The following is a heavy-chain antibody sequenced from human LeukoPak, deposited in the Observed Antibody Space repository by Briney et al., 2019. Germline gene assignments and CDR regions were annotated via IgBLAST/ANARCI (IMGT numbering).Heavy chain of an antibody. Sequence: SQTLSLTCAISGDSVSSNNVAWNWIRQSPSRGLEWLGWTYHRSKWFNQYAVSMKGRVTVNPDTSKNQFSLQVDSVTPEDTAVYYCTREGSGIPGHFDYWGQGILVIVSS. V-gene: IGHV6-1*01. CDR2: TYHRSKWFN. CDR3: TREGSGIPGHFDY. CDR1: GDSVSSNNVA. D-gene: IGHD3-10*01. J-gene: IGHJ4*02.